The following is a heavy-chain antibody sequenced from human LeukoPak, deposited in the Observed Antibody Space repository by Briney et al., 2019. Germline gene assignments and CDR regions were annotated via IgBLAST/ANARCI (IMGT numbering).Heavy chain of an antibody. J-gene: IGHJ6*04. D-gene: IGHD3-10*01. Sequence: QTSETLSPTCAVYGGSFSGYYWSWIRQPPGKGLEWIGEINHSGSTNYNPSLKSRVTISVDTSKNQFSLKLSSVTAADTAVYYCARAKGGELSGAVDVWGKGTTVTVSS. CDR1: GGSFSGYY. CDR3: ARAKGGELSGAVDV. V-gene: IGHV4-34*01. CDR2: INHSGST.